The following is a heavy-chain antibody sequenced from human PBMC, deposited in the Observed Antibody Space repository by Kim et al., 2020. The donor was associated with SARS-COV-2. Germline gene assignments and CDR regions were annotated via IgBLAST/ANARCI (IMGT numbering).Heavy chain of an antibody. V-gene: IGHV4-34*01. CDR1: GGSFSGYY. CDR2: INHSGST. CDR3: ARGHLITGTAAAYDY. Sequence: SETLSLTCAAYGGSFSGYYWSWIRQPPGKGLEWIGEINHSGSTNYNPSLKSRVTISVDTSKNQFSLKLSSVTAADTAVYYCARGHLITGTAAAYDYWGQRTLVTVSS. J-gene: IGHJ4*02. D-gene: IGHD1-20*01.